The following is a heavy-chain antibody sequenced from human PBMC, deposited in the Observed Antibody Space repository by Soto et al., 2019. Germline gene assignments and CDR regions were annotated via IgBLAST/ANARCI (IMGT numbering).Heavy chain of an antibody. CDR2: FDREDGET. Sequence: GASVKVSCKVSGYTLSKVSMHWVRQAPGKGLEWMGGFDREDGETIYAQKFQGRVTMTEDTSTDTAYMELSSLRSEDTALYYCATVRPITTEVPESSDYYGMAVWGQGTTVTVS. J-gene: IGHJ6*02. D-gene: IGHD4-17*01. CDR1: GYTLSKVS. CDR3: ATVRPITTEVPESSDYYGMAV. V-gene: IGHV1-24*01.